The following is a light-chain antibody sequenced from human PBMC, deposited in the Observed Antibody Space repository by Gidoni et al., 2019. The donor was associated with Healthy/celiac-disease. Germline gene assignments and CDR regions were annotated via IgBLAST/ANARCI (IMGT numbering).Light chain of an antibody. CDR2: DAS. V-gene: IGKV3-11*01. CDR3: QQRSNWLSIT. CDR1: QSVSSY. Sequence: EIVLTQSPATLSLSPGERATLSCRASQSVSSYLAWYQQQPGQAPRLLIYDASNRAPGIPARFSGSGSGTDFTLTISSLEPEDFAVYYCQQRSNWLSITFGQGTRLEIK. J-gene: IGKJ5*01.